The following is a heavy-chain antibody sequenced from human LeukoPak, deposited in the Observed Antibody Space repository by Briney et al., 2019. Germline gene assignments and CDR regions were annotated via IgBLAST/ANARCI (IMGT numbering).Heavy chain of an antibody. Sequence: ASVKVSCKVSGYTLTELSMHWVRQAPGKGLEWMKGFDPEDGETIYAQKFQGRVTMTEDTSTDTAYMELSSLRSEDTAVYYCATDRKYCSSTSCSNWFDPWGQGTLVTVSS. CDR3: ATDRKYCSSTSCSNWFDP. V-gene: IGHV1-24*01. CDR1: GYTLTELS. CDR2: FDPEDGET. J-gene: IGHJ5*02. D-gene: IGHD2-2*01.